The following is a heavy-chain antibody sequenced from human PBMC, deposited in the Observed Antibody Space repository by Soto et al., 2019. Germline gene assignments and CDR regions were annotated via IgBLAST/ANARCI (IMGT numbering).Heavy chain of an antibody. CDR1: GFTFSSND. V-gene: IGHV3-53*01. D-gene: IGHD3-22*01. J-gene: IGHJ3*01. CDR3: ATRPLLPGAP. CDR2: IYSGGST. Sequence: EVQLVESGGGLIQPGGSLRLSCAASGFTFSSNDMNWVRQAPGKGLEWVSLIYSGGSTYYADSVKGRFTISRDNSKNTLYRQMSSLRAEDTALYYCATRPLLPGAPWGQGTMVTVSS.